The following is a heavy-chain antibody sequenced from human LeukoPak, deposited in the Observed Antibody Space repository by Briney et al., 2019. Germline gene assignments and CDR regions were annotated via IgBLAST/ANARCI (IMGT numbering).Heavy chain of an antibody. CDR3: ARDHDYGDYGGFDP. J-gene: IGHJ5*02. Sequence: GGSLRLSCAASGFTFDDYGMSWVRQAPGKGLEWVSGINWNGGSTGYADSVKGRFTISRDNAKNSLYLQMNSLRAEDTAVYYCARDHDYGDYGGFDPWGQGNLVTVSS. CDR1: GFTFDDYG. D-gene: IGHD4-17*01. V-gene: IGHV3-20*04. CDR2: INWNGGST.